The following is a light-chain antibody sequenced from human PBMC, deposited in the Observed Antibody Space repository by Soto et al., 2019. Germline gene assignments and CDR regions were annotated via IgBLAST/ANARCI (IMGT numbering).Light chain of an antibody. Sequence: EIMLTQSPGTLSLSPGERPTLSWRASQTISSSYLAWYQQKPGQAPRLLIYGASSRATGIPDRFSGSGSGTDLTLTISSLEPEDFAVYYCQQYSNSPPTFGRGNKVDIK. V-gene: IGKV3-20*01. J-gene: IGKJ1*01. CDR2: GAS. CDR1: QTISSSY. CDR3: QQYSNSPPT.